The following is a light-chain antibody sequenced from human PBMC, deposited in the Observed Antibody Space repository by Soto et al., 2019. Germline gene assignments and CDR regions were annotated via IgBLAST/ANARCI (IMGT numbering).Light chain of an antibody. V-gene: IGKV3D-15*01. J-gene: IGKJ1*01. CDR2: GAS. Sequence: EKALTQSPVTLSLSPGERATLSCRASQSVSSNLAWYQQKPGQAPRLLIYGASSRATGIPDRFSGSGSGTDFTLTITRLEPEDFAVYYCQQYNNWPQTFGQGTKVDIK. CDR1: QSVSSN. CDR3: QQYNNWPQT.